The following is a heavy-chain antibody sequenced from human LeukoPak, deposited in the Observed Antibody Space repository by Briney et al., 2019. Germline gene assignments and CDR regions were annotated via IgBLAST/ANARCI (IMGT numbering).Heavy chain of an antibody. D-gene: IGHD3-22*01. Sequence: GESLKISCKGSGYSFTSYWIGWVRQMPGKGLEWMGIIYPGDSDTRYSPSFQGQVTISADKSISTAYLQWSSLKASDTAMYYCAKHFRSGYSPPPSFDYGAKGTLVTVSS. CDR1: GYSFTSYW. J-gene: IGHJ4*02. V-gene: IGHV5-51*01. CDR3: AKHFRSGYSPPPSFDY. CDR2: IYPGDSDT.